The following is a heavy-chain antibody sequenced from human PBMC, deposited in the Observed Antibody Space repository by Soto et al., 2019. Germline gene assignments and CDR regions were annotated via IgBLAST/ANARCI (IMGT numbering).Heavy chain of an antibody. CDR2: MNPKSGGT. CDR3: AGGPTGRIDY. V-gene: IGHV1-8*01. CDR1: GYTFTSYD. Sequence: QVQLVQSGAEVKSPGASVKVSCKASGYTFTSYDINWVRQATGQGFEWMGWMNPKSGGTRYIQKFQGRVTMTRDTSTSTAYMELSSLTSEDTAVYYCAGGPTGRIDYWGQGTLVTVSS. J-gene: IGHJ4*02.